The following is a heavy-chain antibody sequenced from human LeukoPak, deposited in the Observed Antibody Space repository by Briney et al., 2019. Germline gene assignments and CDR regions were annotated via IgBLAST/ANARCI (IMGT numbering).Heavy chain of an antibody. D-gene: IGHD3-10*01. Sequence: PSETLSLTCAVSGASISSSNWWSWVRRSPGKGLEWIGEIYHSGSTNYNPSLKSRATISIDKSKNQFSLKLSSVTAADSAVYYCARAPGYYGSGSPYLDYWGQGTLVTVSS. CDR2: IYHSGST. CDR3: ARAPGYYGSGSPYLDY. CDR1: GASISSSNW. V-gene: IGHV4-4*02. J-gene: IGHJ4*02.